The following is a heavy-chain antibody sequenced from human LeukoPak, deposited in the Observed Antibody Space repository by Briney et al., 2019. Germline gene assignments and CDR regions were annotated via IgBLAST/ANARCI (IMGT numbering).Heavy chain of an antibody. J-gene: IGHJ3*02. Sequence: GGSLRLSCAASGFTFSSYAMSWVRQAPGKGLEWVSAISGSGGSTYYADSVKGRFTISRDNSKNTLYLQMNSLRAEDTAVYYCAKPVVRVVIIKGPAFDIWGQGTMVTVSS. CDR2: ISGSGGST. CDR1: GFTFSSYA. CDR3: AKPVVRVVIIKGPAFDI. V-gene: IGHV3-23*01. D-gene: IGHD3-10*01.